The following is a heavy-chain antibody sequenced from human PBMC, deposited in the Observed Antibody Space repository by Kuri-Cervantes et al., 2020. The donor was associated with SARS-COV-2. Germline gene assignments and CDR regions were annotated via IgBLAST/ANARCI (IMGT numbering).Heavy chain of an antibody. CDR3: ARDVAAGYDYMDV. CDR2: ISSSGSTI. Sequence: GESLKISCAASGFTFTDYYMGWIRQAPGKGLEWVSYISSSGSTIYYAASVKGRFTISRDNAMNSLYLQMSSLRAEDTAMYYCARDVAAGYDYMDVWGKGTTVTVSS. V-gene: IGHV3-11*04. J-gene: IGHJ6*03. D-gene: IGHD2-15*01. CDR1: GFTFTDYY.